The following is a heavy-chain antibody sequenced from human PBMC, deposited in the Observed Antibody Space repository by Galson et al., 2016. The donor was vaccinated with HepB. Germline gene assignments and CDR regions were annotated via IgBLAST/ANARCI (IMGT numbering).Heavy chain of an antibody. CDR2: IYYTGST. CDR3: ARHDAAYNRGWDPAGDY. D-gene: IGHD6-19*01. V-gene: IGHV4-39*01. Sequence: SETLSLTCTVSGDSVTSSNYYWDWIRQPPGKGLEWIGSIYYTGSTYYNTSLKSRVTISVDTSKNQFSLKMSSVTAADTAVYYCARHDAAYNRGWDPAGDYWGQGTLVTVSS. J-gene: IGHJ4*02. CDR1: GDSVTSSNYY.